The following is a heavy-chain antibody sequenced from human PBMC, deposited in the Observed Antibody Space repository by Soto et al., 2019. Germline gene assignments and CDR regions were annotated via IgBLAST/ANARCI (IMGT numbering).Heavy chain of an antibody. J-gene: IGHJ4*02. V-gene: IGHV4-59*08. CDR1: GGSIISYY. Sequence: SETLSLTCTVSGGSIISYYWSWIRQPPGKGLEWIGYIYYSGSTNYNPSLKSRVTISVDTSKNQFSLKLSSVTAADTAVYYCARRSGYSYGYEFDYWGQGTLVTVSS. D-gene: IGHD5-18*01. CDR3: ARRSGYSYGYEFDY. CDR2: IYYSGST.